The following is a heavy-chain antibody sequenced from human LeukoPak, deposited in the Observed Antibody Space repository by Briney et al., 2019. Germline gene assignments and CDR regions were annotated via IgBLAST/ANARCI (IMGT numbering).Heavy chain of an antibody. CDR1: GGPISSYQ. V-gene: IGHV4-59*08. CDR2: IYYTGST. Sequence: PSETLSLTCTVSGGPISSYQWSWIRQPPGKGLEWIGYIYYTGSTNYHPSLKSRITISLDTSKNQFSLKLSSVTAADTAVYYCARRTTATPNWFDPWGQGTLVTVSS. CDR3: ARRTTATPNWFDP. J-gene: IGHJ5*02. D-gene: IGHD4-17*01.